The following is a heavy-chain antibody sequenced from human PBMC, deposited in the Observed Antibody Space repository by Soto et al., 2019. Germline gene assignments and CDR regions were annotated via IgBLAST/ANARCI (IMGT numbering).Heavy chain of an antibody. CDR1: SVSIIIFHCH. Sequence: PSVTLSLTCFITSVSIIIFHCHRPSNRQPPWKGLEWIASIKYSGTTFYNPSLKSRVTLSVDTSKNQFALKLSSVTAAETAVYYCARHGITGSYYDAFDIWGQGTMVT. J-gene: IGHJ3*02. CDR2: IKYSGTT. V-gene: IGHV4-39*01. CDR3: ARHGITGSYYDAFDI. D-gene: IGHD1-26*01.